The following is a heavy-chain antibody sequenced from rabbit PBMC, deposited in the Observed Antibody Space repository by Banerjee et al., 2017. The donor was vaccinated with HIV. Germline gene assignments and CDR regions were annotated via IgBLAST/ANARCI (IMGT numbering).Heavy chain of an antibody. D-gene: IGHD7-1*01. CDR1: GFTFSSYW. J-gene: IGHJ4*01. CDR3: ARDRDTGTVYYFDL. V-gene: IGHV1S40*01. Sequence: QSLEESGGDLVKPGASLTLTCTASGFTFSSYWMSWVRQAPGKGLEWIGCIKTGSSTGSTDYASWAKGRFTISKTSSTTVTLQMTSLTAADTATYFCARDRDTGTVYYFDLWGPGTLVTVS. CDR2: IKTGSSTGST.